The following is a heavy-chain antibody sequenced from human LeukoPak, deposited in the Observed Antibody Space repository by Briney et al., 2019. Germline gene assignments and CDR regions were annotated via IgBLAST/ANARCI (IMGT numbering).Heavy chain of an antibody. Sequence: PGGSLRLSCTASGFTFSSYGMSWVRQAPGKGLEWVSGISGRGGTTYYADSVKGRFTISRDNSKNRLFLQMNSLRAEDTAVYYCAELGITMIGGVWGKGTTVTISS. V-gene: IGHV3-23*01. CDR3: AELGITMIGGV. CDR2: ISGRGGTT. J-gene: IGHJ6*04. D-gene: IGHD3-10*02. CDR1: GFTFSSYG.